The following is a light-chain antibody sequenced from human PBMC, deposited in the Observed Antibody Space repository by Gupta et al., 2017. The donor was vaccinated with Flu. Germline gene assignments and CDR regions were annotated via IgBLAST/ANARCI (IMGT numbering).Light chain of an antibody. CDR2: AAS. J-gene: IGKJ2*01. Sequence: DIQMTQSPSSVSASVGDRVTITCRASQDISSWLAWYQQKPGKAPKLLIYAASSLQSGVPSRFSGSGSGTDFTLTSSSLQPEDFATYYWQQDNSLNSFDPGTKLEIK. V-gene: IGKV1-12*02. CDR3: QQDNSLNS. CDR1: QDISSW.